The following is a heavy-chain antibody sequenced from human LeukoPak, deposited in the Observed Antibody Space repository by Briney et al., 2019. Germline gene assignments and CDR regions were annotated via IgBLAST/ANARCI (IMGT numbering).Heavy chain of an antibody. CDR2: IKHSASI. Sequence: PSETLSLTFAVYGGSFSGYYCTSIRQPPGKGLEWIGEIKHSASINYNPSLKSRVTISVDTSKKQFSLKLSSVAAADTAVYCCTRHRRDGSPTQYWGQGILVTVSS. J-gene: IGHJ4*02. D-gene: IGHD5-24*01. CDR3: TRHRRDGSPTQY. V-gene: IGHV4-34*01. CDR1: GGSFSGYY.